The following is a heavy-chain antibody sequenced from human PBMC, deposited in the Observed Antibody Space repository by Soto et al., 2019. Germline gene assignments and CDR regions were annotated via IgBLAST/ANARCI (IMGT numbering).Heavy chain of an antibody. V-gene: IGHV4-34*01. J-gene: IGHJ6*02. CDR3: AREWVAAAGTRFYYYYYGMDV. CDR2: INHSGST. Sequence: SETLSLTCAVYGGSFSGYYWSWIRQPPGKGLEWIGEINHSGSTNYNPSLKSRVTISVDTSKNQFSLKLSSVTAADTAVYYCAREWVAAAGTRFYYYYYGMDVWGQGTTVTVSS. D-gene: IGHD6-13*01. CDR1: GGSFSGYY.